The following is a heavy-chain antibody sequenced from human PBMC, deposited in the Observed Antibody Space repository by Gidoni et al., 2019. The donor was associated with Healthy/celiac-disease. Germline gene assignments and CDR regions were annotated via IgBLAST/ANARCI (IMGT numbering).Heavy chain of an antibody. J-gene: IGHJ5*02. CDR3: ARDREEIFGVVAGWFDP. CDR1: GGSISSSSYY. D-gene: IGHD3-3*01. Sequence: QLQLQESGPGLVKPSETLSLTCTVSGGSISSSSYYWGWIRPPPVKGREWIGSIYYSGSTYYNPSLKSRVTISVDTSKNQFSLKLSSVTAADTAVYYCARDREEIFGVVAGWFDPWGQGTLVTVSS. CDR2: IYYSGST. V-gene: IGHV4-39*07.